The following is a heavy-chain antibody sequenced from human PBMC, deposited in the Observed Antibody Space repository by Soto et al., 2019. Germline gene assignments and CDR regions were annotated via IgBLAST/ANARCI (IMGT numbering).Heavy chain of an antibody. J-gene: IGHJ4*02. V-gene: IGHV5-51*01. CDR1: GYNFNTYW. CDR3: ASGYWGYKRFFDH. D-gene: IGHD3-22*01. Sequence: GESLKISCEASGYNFNTYWIAWVRQMPGKGLEWMGMIYPGDSETKYSESFQGQVTMSVDNSLSIAYLQWTSLKASDTATYFCASGYWGYKRFFDHWGQGTLVTVSS. CDR2: IYPGDSET.